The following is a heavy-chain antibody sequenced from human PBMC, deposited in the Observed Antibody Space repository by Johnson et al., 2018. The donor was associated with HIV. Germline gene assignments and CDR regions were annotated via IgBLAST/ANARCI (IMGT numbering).Heavy chain of an antibody. CDR3: AVWGCSRTSCYGEGAFDI. J-gene: IGHJ3*02. CDR1: GFTFDDYA. V-gene: IGHV3-9*01. Sequence: EVQLVESGGGVVQPGRSLRLSCAASGFTFDDYAMHWVRQAPGKGLEWVSGISWNSGSIGYGDSVKGRFTISRDNAKKSLYLQMNSLRAEDTALYYCAVWGCSRTSCYGEGAFDIWGQGTMVTVSS. D-gene: IGHD2-2*01. CDR2: ISWNSGSI.